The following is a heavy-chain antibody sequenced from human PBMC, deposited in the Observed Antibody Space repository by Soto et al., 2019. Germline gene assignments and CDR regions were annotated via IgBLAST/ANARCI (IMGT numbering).Heavy chain of an antibody. Sequence: PGGSLRLSCSASGFTFSTYVMHWVRQAPGKGLEYVSAINNNGDTTYYADSVKGRFSISRDNSKNTLYLQMNSLRTEDTAVYYCVKVIRREPHGWGQGTLVTVSS. D-gene: IGHD1-26*01. CDR1: GFTFSTYV. J-gene: IGHJ4*02. CDR3: VKVIRREPHG. CDR2: INNNGDTT. V-gene: IGHV3-64D*06.